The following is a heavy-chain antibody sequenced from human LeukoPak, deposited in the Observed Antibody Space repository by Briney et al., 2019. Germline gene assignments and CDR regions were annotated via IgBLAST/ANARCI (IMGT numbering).Heavy chain of an antibody. Sequence: PGGSLRLSCAASGFTFSSYSMNWVRQAPGKGLEWVSYISSSSTIYYADSVKGRFTISRDNAKNSLYLQMNSLRAEDTAVYYCARGVTGTTLDPFDYWGQGTLVTVSS. D-gene: IGHD1-20*01. CDR1: GFTFSSYS. CDR2: ISSSSTI. J-gene: IGHJ4*02. V-gene: IGHV3-48*01. CDR3: ARGVTGTTLDPFDY.